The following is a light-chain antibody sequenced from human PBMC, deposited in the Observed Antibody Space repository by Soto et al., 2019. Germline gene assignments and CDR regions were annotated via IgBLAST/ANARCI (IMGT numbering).Light chain of an antibody. J-gene: IGKJ3*01. V-gene: IGKV3D-15*01. Sequence: EVVMTQSPATLSVSPGERAALSCRASQSVNSNLAWYQQKPGQAPRLLIYGASTRATGIPARFSGSGSGTEFTLTVSSVQSEDFAVYYCQRYNNWPFTFGPGTKVDIK. CDR2: GAS. CDR1: QSVNSN. CDR3: QRYNNWPFT.